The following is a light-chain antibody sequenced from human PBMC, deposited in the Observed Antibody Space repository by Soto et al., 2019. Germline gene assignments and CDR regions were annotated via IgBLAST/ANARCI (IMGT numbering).Light chain of an antibody. V-gene: IGKV1-27*01. J-gene: IGKJ1*01. CDR3: QKYDTAPRT. Sequence: DIQMTQSPSSLSASVGDRVTITCRASQSISNYLAWYQQKPGKVPKLLIYAGSTLRSGVPSRFSGSGSGTDFALTISSLQPEDVATYYCQKYDTAPRTFGQGTKVEIK. CDR2: AGS. CDR1: QSISNY.